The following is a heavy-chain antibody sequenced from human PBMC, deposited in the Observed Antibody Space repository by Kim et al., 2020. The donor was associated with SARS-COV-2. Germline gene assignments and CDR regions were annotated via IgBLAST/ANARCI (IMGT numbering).Heavy chain of an antibody. CDR1: GYTLTELS. J-gene: IGHJ4*02. V-gene: IGHV1-24*01. Sequence: ASVKVSCKVSGYTLTELSMHWVRQAPGKGLEWMGGFDPEDGETIYAQKFQGRVTMTEDTSTDTAYMELSSLRSEDTAVYYCATGKEDVYYYGSGGLFDYWGQGTLVTVSS. D-gene: IGHD3-10*01. CDR2: FDPEDGET. CDR3: ATGKEDVYYYGSGGLFDY.